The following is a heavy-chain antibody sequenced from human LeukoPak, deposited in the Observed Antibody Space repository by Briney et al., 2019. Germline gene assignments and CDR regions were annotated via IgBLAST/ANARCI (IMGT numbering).Heavy chain of an antibody. D-gene: IGHD2-2*01. CDR1: GFTFSSYA. V-gene: IGHV3-23*01. J-gene: IGHJ4*02. CDR3: AREVVPAANDY. CDR2: ISDTGGST. Sequence: QPGGSLRLSCAASGFTFSSYATSWVRQAPGKGLEWVSSISDTGGSTYYADSVKGRFTISRDNLKNTLYLQMNSLRAEDTAVYYCAREVVPAANDYWGQGTLVTVSS.